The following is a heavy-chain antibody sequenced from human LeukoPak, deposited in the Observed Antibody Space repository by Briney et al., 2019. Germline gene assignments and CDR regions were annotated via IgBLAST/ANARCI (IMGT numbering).Heavy chain of an antibody. Sequence: SGTLFLTCAVSGGSISSSNWWSWVRQPPGKGLEWIGEIYHSGSTYYNPSLRSRVTISVDTSKNQFSLKLSSVTAADTAVYYCARHFDYPKAFDIWGQGARVTVSS. CDR2: IYHSGST. CDR3: ARHFDYPKAFDI. CDR1: GGSISSSNW. D-gene: IGHD3-9*01. V-gene: IGHV4-4*02. J-gene: IGHJ3*02.